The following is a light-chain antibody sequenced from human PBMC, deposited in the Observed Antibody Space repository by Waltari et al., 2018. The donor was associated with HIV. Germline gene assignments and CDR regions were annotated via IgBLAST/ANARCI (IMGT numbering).Light chain of an antibody. CDR2: DVT. CDR3: SSYTTSSTYV. CDR1: RSDVGGYNY. J-gene: IGLJ1*01. Sequence: QSALPQPASVPGSPGTSITISCTGTRSDVGGYNYVSWYQQHPGKAPKLMIYDVTNRPSGVSNRFSGSKSANTASLTISGLQAEDEADYYCSSYTTSSTYVFGTGTKVTVL. V-gene: IGLV2-14*03.